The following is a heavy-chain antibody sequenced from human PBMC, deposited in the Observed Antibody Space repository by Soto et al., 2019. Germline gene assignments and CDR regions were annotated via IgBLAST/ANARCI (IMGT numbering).Heavy chain of an antibody. J-gene: IGHJ4*02. CDR3: AKHVDDFWSGYYPGYYFDY. Sequence: GGSLRLSCAASGFTFNTHAMSYVRQAPGKGLEWVSAISASGGSTYYADSVKGRFTIPRDNSKNTLYLQVNSLRAEDTAVYYCAKHVDDFWSGYYPGYYFDYWGQGILVTVSS. D-gene: IGHD3-3*01. CDR2: ISASGGST. CDR1: GFTFNTHA. V-gene: IGHV3-23*01.